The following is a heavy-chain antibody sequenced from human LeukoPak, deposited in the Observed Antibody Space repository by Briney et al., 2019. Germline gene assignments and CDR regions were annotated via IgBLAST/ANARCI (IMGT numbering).Heavy chain of an antibody. CDR2: INPSGGST. V-gene: IGHV1-46*01. D-gene: IGHD3-22*01. Sequence: ASVKVSCKAPGYTFTSYYMHWVRQAPGQGLEWMGIINPSGGSTSYAQKFQGRVTMTRDTSTSTVYMELSSLRSEDTAVYYCARDLLPPYYYDSSGYYGVGAFDIWGQGTMVTVSS. CDR3: ARDLLPPYYYDSSGYYGVGAFDI. J-gene: IGHJ3*02. CDR1: GYTFTSYY.